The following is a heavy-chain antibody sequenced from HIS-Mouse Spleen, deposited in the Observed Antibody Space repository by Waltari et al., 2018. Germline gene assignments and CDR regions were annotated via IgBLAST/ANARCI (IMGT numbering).Heavy chain of an antibody. CDR1: GGSISSSSYY. CDR3: ARDYGDNWFDP. J-gene: IGHJ5*02. V-gene: IGHV4-39*07. CDR2: IYYSGST. Sequence: QLQLQESGPGLVKPSETLSLTCTVSGGSISSSSYYRGWIRQPPGKGLEWIGSIYYSGSTYYNPSLKSRVTISVDTSKNQFSLKLSSVTAADTAVYYCARDYGDNWFDPWGQGTLVTVSS. D-gene: IGHD4-17*01.